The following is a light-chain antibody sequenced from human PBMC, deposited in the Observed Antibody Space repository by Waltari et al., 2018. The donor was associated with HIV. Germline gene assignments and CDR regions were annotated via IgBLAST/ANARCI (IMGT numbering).Light chain of an antibody. V-gene: IGLV1-44*01. CDR2: GND. J-gene: IGLJ3*02. CDR1: SSKIGSHP. Sequence: QSVLTQPPSASGTPGQRVTITRSASSSKIGSHPVTCYQHLPGTAPKLLIYGNDQRPSGVPDRFSASRSGTSASLAISGLQSADEADYYCAAWDDSLNGGVFGGGTKLTVL. CDR3: AAWDDSLNGGV.